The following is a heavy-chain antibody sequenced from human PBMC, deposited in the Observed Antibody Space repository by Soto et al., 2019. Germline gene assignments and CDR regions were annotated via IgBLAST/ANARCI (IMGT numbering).Heavy chain of an antibody. Sequence: GGSLRLSCAASGFIFSNFGMHWVRHAPGKGLEWVAVIWYDGSNEYYADSVKGRFTISKDNSKNTLYLQMNSLRAEDTAVYYCARDDIPGRAVATYGMDVWGQGTTVTVS. CDR2: IWYDGSNE. J-gene: IGHJ6*02. D-gene: IGHD6-19*01. V-gene: IGHV3-33*01. CDR3: ARDDIPGRAVATYGMDV. CDR1: GFIFSNFG.